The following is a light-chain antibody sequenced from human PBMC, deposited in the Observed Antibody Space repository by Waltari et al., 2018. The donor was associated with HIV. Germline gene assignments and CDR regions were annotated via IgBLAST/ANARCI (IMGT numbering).Light chain of an antibody. CDR2: EVS. Sequence: QSALTQPASVSGSPGQSITISCTGTSSDVGGYNLVSWYQQHPGKAPKLMIYEVSKRPSGVSNRFSGSKSGNTDSLTICGLQAEDEADYYCCAYAGSTTYVIFGGGTKLTVL. CDR3: CAYAGSTTYVI. CDR1: SSDVGGYNL. V-gene: IGLV2-23*02. J-gene: IGLJ2*01.